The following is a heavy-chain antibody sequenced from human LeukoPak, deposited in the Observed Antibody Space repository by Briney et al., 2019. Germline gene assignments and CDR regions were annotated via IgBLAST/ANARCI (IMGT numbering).Heavy chain of an antibody. CDR3: ARGVAARLGFYFDY. V-gene: IGHV4-39*01. J-gene: IGHJ4*02. D-gene: IGHD6-6*01. CDR1: GGSISSSSYY. CDR2: ISYSGST. Sequence: SETLSLTCTVSGGSISSSSYYWGWIRQPPGKGLEWIGSISYSGSTYYNPSLKSRVTISVDTSKNQFSLKLSSVTAADTAVYYCARGVAARLGFYFDYWGQGTLVTVSS.